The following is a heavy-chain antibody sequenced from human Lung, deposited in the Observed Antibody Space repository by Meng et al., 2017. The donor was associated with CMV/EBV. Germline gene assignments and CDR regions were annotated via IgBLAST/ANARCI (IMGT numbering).Heavy chain of an antibody. CDR2: IIPFFGAA. CDR1: GTFSSYA. CDR3: ASSYYYDSSGYVYFDY. D-gene: IGHD3-22*01. V-gene: IGHV1-69*05. Sequence: GTFSSYAISWVRPAPGQGLEWMGGIIPFFGAANYTPKFRGRVTITTDEFTTTAYMELSSLRSEDTAVYYCASSYYYDSSGYVYFDYWGQGTLVTVSS. J-gene: IGHJ4*02.